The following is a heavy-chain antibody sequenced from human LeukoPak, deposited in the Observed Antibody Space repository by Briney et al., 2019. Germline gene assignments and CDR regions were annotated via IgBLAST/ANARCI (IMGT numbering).Heavy chain of an antibody. CDR3: AKAASGNWNDVSDY. V-gene: IGHV3-23*01. Sequence: GGSLRLSCAASGFTFSTYAMSWVRQAPGKGLEWVSAIGGRGVSTSYADSVRGRFTISRDNSKNTLYLQMNSLRAEDTAVYYCAKAASGNWNDVSDYWGQGTLVTVSS. D-gene: IGHD1-1*01. CDR2: IGGRGVST. CDR1: GFTFSTYA. J-gene: IGHJ4*02.